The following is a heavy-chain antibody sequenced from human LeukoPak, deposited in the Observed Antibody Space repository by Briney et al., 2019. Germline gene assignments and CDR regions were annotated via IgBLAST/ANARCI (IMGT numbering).Heavy chain of an antibody. CDR1: GGSFSGYY. V-gene: IGHV4-34*01. D-gene: IGHD2-15*01. J-gene: IGHJ5*02. CDR2: INHSGST. CDR3: ARGAIVVVVAARNNWFDP. Sequence: SETLSLTCAVYGGSFSGYYWSWIRQPPGKGLEWIGEINHSGSTNYNPSLKSRVTISVDTSKNQFSLKLSSVTAADTAVYYCARGAIVVVVAARNNWFDPWGQGTLVTVSS.